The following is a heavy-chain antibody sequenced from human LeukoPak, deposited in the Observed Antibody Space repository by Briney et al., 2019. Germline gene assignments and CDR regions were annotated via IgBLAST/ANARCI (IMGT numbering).Heavy chain of an antibody. CDR2: IIPIFGIA. CDR1: GGTFSSYA. Sequence: SVKVSCKASGGTFSSYAISWVRQAPGQGLEWMGRIIPIFGIANYAQKFQGRVTITADKSTSTAYMELGSLRSEDTAVYYCAQGSLRFLNGMDVWGQGTTVTVSS. CDR3: AQGSLRFLNGMDV. D-gene: IGHD3-3*01. V-gene: IGHV1-69*04. J-gene: IGHJ6*02.